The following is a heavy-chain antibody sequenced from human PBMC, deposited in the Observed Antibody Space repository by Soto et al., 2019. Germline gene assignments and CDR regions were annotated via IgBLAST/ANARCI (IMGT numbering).Heavy chain of an antibody. CDR2: ISATGGST. Sequence: PGGSLRLSCAASGFTFNNYAMNWVRQAPGKGLEWVATISATGGSTYYADSAKGRFTISRDNSKNTLYLQMNGLRVEDTAVYYCAKDRLAGNFDYWGQETQVTVSS. J-gene: IGHJ4*02. V-gene: IGHV3-23*01. CDR3: AKDRLAGNFDY. CDR1: GFTFNNYA.